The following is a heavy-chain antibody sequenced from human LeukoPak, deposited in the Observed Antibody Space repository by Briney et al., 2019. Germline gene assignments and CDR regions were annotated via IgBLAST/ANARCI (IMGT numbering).Heavy chain of an antibody. CDR3: GSGDYLYYFDY. CDR2: IYPGDSDT. Sequence: PGESLQISCKGSGYSFTTYWIGWVRQLPGKGLEWMGIIYPGDSDTRYSPSFQGQVTISADKSISTAYLQWSSLKASDTAMYYCGSGDYLYYFDYWGQGTLVTVSS. CDR1: GYSFTTYW. V-gene: IGHV5-51*01. J-gene: IGHJ4*02. D-gene: IGHD4-17*01.